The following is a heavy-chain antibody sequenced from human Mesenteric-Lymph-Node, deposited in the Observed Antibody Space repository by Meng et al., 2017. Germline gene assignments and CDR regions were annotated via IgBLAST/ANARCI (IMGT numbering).Heavy chain of an antibody. D-gene: IGHD2-15*01. Sequence: SETLSLTCTVSGGSVSSGSYYWSWIRQPPGKGLEWIGYIYYSGSTNYNPSLKSRVTISVDTSKNQFSLKLSSVTAADTAVYYCASVVVAATRFSFDYWGQGTLVTVSS. CDR3: ASVVVAATRFSFDY. CDR1: GGSVSSGSYY. V-gene: IGHV4-61*01. CDR2: IYYSGST. J-gene: IGHJ4*02.